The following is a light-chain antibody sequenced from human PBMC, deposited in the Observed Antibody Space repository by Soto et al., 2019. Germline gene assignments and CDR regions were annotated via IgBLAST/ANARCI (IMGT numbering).Light chain of an antibody. J-gene: IGKJ2*01. V-gene: IGKV1-5*03. CDR3: QQYESYSYT. Sequence: GDRVTLTCRTSQTITGSLAWYQQKPGKAPKLLVFAASALESEVPSRFSGGGSGTEFTLTISSLQPDDFATYYCQQYESYSYTFGQGTKLEIK. CDR1: QTITGS. CDR2: AAS.